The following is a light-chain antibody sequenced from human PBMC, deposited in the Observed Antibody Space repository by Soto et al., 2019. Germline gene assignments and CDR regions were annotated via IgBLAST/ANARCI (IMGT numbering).Light chain of an antibody. CDR1: QDVGKW. CDR3: QQANSFPIT. CDR2: DAS. V-gene: IGKV1-12*01. J-gene: IGKJ5*01. Sequence: IQVNQSAPSVFAYVGDRVTITCRASQDVGKWLAWYQQKPGKAPTLLIHDASSLQSGVPPRYSGSGYGTDFTLTVSSLQPEDFATYYSQQANSFPITFGQGTRLEIK.